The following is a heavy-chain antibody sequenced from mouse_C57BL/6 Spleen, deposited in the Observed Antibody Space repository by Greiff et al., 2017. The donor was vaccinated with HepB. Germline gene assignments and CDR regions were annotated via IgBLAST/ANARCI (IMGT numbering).Heavy chain of an antibody. CDR2: ISDGGSYT. CDR1: GFTFSSYA. D-gene: IGHD2-2*01. J-gene: IGHJ2*01. Sequence: EVMLVESGGGLVKPGGSLKLSCAASGFTFSSYAMSWVRQTPEKRLEWVATISDGGSYTYYPDNVKGRFTISRDNAKNNLYLQMSHLKSEDTAMYYCARGGYDARGFDYWGQGTTLTVSS. V-gene: IGHV5-4*03. CDR3: ARGGYDARGFDY.